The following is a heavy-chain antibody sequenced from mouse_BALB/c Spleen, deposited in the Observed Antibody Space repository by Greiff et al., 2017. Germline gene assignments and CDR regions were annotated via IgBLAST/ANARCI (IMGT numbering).Heavy chain of an antibody. Sequence: EVKLLESGGGLVQPGGSLKLSCAASGFDFSRYWMSWVRQAPGKGLEWIGEINPDSSTINYTPSLKDKFIISRDNAKNTLYLQMSKVRSEDTALYYCARPGSTGAWFAYWGQGTLVTVSA. D-gene: IGHD4-1*02. J-gene: IGHJ3*01. CDR3: ARPGSTGAWFAY. CDR2: INPDSSTI. V-gene: IGHV4-1*02. CDR1: GFDFSRYW.